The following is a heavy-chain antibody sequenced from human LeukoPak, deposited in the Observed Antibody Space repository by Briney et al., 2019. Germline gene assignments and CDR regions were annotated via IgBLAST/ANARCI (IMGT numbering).Heavy chain of an antibody. V-gene: IGHV4-31*03. D-gene: IGHD3-10*01. J-gene: IGHJ4*02. CDR3: ARRGVTQKYFDY. CDR2: IYYSGSH. CDR1: GGSISSGGYY. Sequence: SQTLSLTCTVSGGSISSGGYYWGWIRQHPGKGLEWIVYIYYSGSHYYNQSLKSRVNISVDKSKNQFSLKLSSVTAADTAVYYCARRGVTQKYFDYWGQGTLVTVSS.